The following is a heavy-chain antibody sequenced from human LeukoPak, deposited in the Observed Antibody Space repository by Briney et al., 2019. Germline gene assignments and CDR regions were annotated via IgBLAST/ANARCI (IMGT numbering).Heavy chain of an antibody. J-gene: IGHJ2*01. CDR1: GGSISSYY. CDR2: IYYSGST. D-gene: IGHD6-13*01. V-gene: IGHV4-59*01. Sequence: MTSETLSPTCTVSGGSISSYYWSWIRQPPGKGLEWIGYIYYSGSTNYSPSLKSRLTISVDTSKNQFSLKLSSVTAADTAVYYCARTYGSSGLGYFDLWGRGTLVTVSS. CDR3: ARTYGSSGLGYFDL.